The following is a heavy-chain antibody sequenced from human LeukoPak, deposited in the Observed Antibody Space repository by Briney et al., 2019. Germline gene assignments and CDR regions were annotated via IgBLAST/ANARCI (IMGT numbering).Heavy chain of an antibody. CDR3: AGGEPLKALDY. CDR1: GGSISSYY. CDR2: ISYSGST. Sequence: PSETLSLTCTVSGGSISSYYWSWIRQPPGKGLEWIGYISYSGSTNYNPSLKSRVTISVDTSKNQFSLKLSSVTAADTAVYYCAGGEPLKALDYWGQGTLVTVSS. D-gene: IGHD1-26*01. V-gene: IGHV4-59*12. J-gene: IGHJ4*02.